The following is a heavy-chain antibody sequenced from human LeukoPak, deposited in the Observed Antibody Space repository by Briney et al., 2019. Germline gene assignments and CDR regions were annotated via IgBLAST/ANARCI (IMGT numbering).Heavy chain of an antibody. CDR1: GGSISSYY. CDR2: IYYSASP. Sequence: ETLSLTCTVSGGSISSYYWSWIRQPPGKGLEGIGYIYYSASPIYNPSLKRRVTISVDTSKNQFSLKLSAVTAADTAVYYCARDSHSYYDFWSGTPGDAFDIWGQGTMVTVSS. CDR3: ARDSHSYYDFWSGTPGDAFDI. D-gene: IGHD3-3*01. J-gene: IGHJ3*02. V-gene: IGHV4-59*01.